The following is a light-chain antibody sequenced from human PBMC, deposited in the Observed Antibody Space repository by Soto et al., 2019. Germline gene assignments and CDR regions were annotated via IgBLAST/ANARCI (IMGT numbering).Light chain of an antibody. V-gene: IGKV1-39*01. Sequence: DIQMTQSPSSLSASVGDRVTITCRTSQSISTYLNWYQQKPGKAPKLLIYGASSLQSGVPSRFSGSGSGTDFTLTISSLQPEDSATYHCQQSYSTPPWTFGQGTKVDIK. CDR1: QSISTY. CDR2: GAS. CDR3: QQSYSTPPWT. J-gene: IGKJ1*01.